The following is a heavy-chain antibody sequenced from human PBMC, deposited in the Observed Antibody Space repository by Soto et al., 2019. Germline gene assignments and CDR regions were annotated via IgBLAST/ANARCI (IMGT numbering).Heavy chain of an antibody. CDR1: GVTFSRQD. D-gene: IGHD5-12*01. CDR2: IIPIFGTP. CDR3: ATNEGRDGYSFDY. Sequence: ASVKVSCKASGVTFSRQDMRWVRQAPGQGLEWMGGIIPIFGTPQYAEKFQDRVTITADESTSTAYMELSSLTSEDTAVYYCATNEGRDGYSFDYWGQGXLVTVYS. V-gene: IGHV1-69*13. J-gene: IGHJ4*02.